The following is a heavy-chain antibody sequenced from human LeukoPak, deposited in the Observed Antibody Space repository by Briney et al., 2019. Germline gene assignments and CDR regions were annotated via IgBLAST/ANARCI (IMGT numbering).Heavy chain of an antibody. D-gene: IGHD3-22*01. CDR1: GGSISSGGYY. CDR3: ARDGASSGYYFD. Sequence: SETLSLTCTVSGGSISSGGYYWSWIRQPPGKGLEWIGYIYHSGGTYYNPSLKSRVTISVDRSKNQFSLKLSSVTAADTAVYYCARDGASSGYYFDWGQGTLVTVSS. CDR2: IYHSGGT. J-gene: IGHJ4*02. V-gene: IGHV4-30-2*01.